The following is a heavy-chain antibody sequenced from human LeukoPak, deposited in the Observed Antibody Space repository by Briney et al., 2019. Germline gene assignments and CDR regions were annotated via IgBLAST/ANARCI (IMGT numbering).Heavy chain of an antibody. CDR2: ISSSSSYI. V-gene: IGHV3-21*01. D-gene: IGHD3-9*01. J-gene: IGHJ6*04. Sequence: GGSLRLSCAASGFTFSSYSTNRVRQAPGKGLEWVSSISSSSSYIYYADSVKGRFTISRDNAKNSLYLQMNSLRAEDTAVYYCARDVLDYDILTGYYGRGMDVWGKGTTVTVSS. CDR3: ARDVLDYDILTGYYGRGMDV. CDR1: GFTFSSYS.